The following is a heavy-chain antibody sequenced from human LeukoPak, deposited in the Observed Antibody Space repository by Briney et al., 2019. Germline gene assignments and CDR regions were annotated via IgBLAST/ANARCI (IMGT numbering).Heavy chain of an antibody. CDR3: ARRWGRAVAGPGPFGY. CDR1: GGSFSDYY. D-gene: IGHD6-19*01. CDR2: INHSGST. J-gene: IGHJ4*02. Sequence: SETLSLTCAVYGGSFSDYYWNWIRQPPGKGLEWIGEINHSGSTNYNPSLKSRVTISVDTSKNQFSLKLSSVTAADTAVFYCARRWGRAVAGPGPFGYWGQGTLVTVSS. V-gene: IGHV4-34*01.